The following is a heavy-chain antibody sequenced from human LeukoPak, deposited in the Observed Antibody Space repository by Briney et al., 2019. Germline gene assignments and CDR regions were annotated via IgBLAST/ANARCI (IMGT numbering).Heavy chain of an antibody. Sequence: SETLSLTCIVSGGSISNYYWSWIRQPPGKGLEWIGYIYYSGSTNYNPSLKSRVTISVDTSKNQFSLKLSSVTAADTAVYYCAKTARFRYFEYWGQGTLVTVSS. CDR3: AKTARFRYFEY. D-gene: IGHD3-9*01. CDR1: GGSISNYY. CDR2: IYYSGST. J-gene: IGHJ4*02. V-gene: IGHV4-59*01.